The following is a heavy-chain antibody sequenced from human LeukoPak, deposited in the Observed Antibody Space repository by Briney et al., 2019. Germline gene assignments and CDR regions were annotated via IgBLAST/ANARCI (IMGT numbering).Heavy chain of an antibody. D-gene: IGHD1-26*01. CDR2: IYYSGST. CDR3: ARFAPVSGSYYYYFDY. V-gene: IGHV4-59*01. Sequence: SETLSLTCTVSGGSISSYYWSWIRQPPGKGLEWVGYIYYSGSTNYNPSLKSRVTISVDTSKNQFSLKLSSVTAADTAVYYCARFAPVSGSYYYYFDYWGQGTLVTVSS. CDR1: GGSISSYY. J-gene: IGHJ4*02.